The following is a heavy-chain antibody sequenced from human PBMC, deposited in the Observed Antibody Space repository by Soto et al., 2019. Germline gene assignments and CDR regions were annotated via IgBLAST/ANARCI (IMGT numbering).Heavy chain of an antibody. CDR1: GGSFTSNNW. V-gene: IGHV4-4*02. D-gene: IGHD1-7*01. J-gene: IGHJ4*02. CDR2: IYRTGST. CDR3: ASRDPGTSVDY. Sequence: PSGTLSLTCAVSGGSFTSNNWWTWVRQPPGQGLEWIGEIYRTGSTNYNPSLKSRVTISLDKSENQFSLKVTSLTAADTAVYYCASRDPGTSVDYWGQGTLATVSS.